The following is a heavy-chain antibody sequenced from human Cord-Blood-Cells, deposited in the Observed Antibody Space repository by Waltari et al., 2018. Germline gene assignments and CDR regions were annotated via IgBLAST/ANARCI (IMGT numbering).Heavy chain of an antibody. Sequence: QVQLVQAGAEVKTPGASVKVSCKASGSTFHGYHMPVVRQAPGQGLEWMGWINPNSGGTNYAQKFQGRVTMTRDTSISTAYMELSRLRSDDTAVYYCARHGPYSSGWYGYWGQGTLVTVSS. CDR1: GSTFHGYH. V-gene: IGHV1-2*02. D-gene: IGHD6-19*01. CDR2: INPNSGGT. CDR3: ARHGPYSSGWYGY. J-gene: IGHJ4*02.